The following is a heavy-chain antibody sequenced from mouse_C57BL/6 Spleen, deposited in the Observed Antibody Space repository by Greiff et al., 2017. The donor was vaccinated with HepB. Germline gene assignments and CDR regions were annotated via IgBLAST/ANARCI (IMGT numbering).Heavy chain of an antibody. CDR2: IDPSDSYT. J-gene: IGHJ2*01. CDR3: ARSDSFDY. Sequence: VQLQQPGAELVRPGTSVKLSCKASGYTFTSYWMHWVKQRPGQGLEWIGVIDPSDSYTNYNQKFKGKATLTVDTSSSTAYMQLSSLTSEDSAVYYCARSDSFDYWGQGTTLTVSS. V-gene: IGHV1-59*01. CDR1: GYTFTSYW. D-gene: IGHD2-12*01.